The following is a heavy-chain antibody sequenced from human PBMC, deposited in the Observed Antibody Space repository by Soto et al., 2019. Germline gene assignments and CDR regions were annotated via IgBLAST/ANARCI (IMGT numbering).Heavy chain of an antibody. Sequence: SETLSLTCSVSGGSSISPDYHWGWIRQPPGKGLEGIGSVYYSGNPQYNSPFKSRLSMSVDTSKDQFSLHLASVTAADTAVYFCARVSPSPGPLTRHMDVWGQGTMVTVSS. CDR3: ARVSPSPGPLTRHMDV. J-gene: IGHJ6*02. CDR1: GGSSISPDYH. D-gene: IGHD2-2*01. CDR2: VYYSGNP. V-gene: IGHV4-39*01.